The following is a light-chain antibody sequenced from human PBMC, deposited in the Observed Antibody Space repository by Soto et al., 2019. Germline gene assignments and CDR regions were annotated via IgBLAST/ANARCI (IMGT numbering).Light chain of an antibody. J-gene: IGKJ1*01. CDR2: GAS. V-gene: IGKV3-20*01. CDR3: QQYGSSPQRT. Sequence: EIVLTQSPGTLSLSPGERATLSCRASQSVSSSYLAWYQQKPGQAPRLLIYGASSRATGIPDRFSGSGSGTDFTLNISRLETEDFEVYYCQQYGSSPQRTFGQGTKVEIK. CDR1: QSVSSSY.